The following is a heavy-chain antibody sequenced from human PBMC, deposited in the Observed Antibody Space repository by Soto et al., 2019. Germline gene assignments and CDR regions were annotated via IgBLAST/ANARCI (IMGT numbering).Heavy chain of an antibody. Sequence: QVQLQESGPGLVKPSGTLSLTCAVSGGSISTSNWWSWVRQPPGKGLEWIGEVYPTGSTNYNPSLEGRLTISVDKSKNQFSLKLTSVTAADTAVYDCARARATIAAAAIFDCWGQGTLVTVSS. V-gene: IGHV4-4*02. CDR2: VYPTGST. D-gene: IGHD6-13*01. CDR3: ARARATIAAAAIFDC. CDR1: GGSISTSNW. J-gene: IGHJ4*02.